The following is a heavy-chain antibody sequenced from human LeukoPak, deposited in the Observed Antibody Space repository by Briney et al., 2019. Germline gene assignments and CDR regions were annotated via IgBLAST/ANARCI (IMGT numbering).Heavy chain of an antibody. V-gene: IGHV3-74*01. CDR1: GVTFSYCW. J-gene: IGHJ4*02. D-gene: IGHD5-12*01. CDR3: VREGGYDPFEN. CDR2: IDSDGSSR. Sequence: PGGSLRLSCAASGVTFSYCWMHWVRQAPGKGLVWVSRIDSDGSSRSYAGSVKGRFTISRDNAKNTLYLQMNSLRAEDTAVYYCVREGGYDPFENWGQGTLVTVSS.